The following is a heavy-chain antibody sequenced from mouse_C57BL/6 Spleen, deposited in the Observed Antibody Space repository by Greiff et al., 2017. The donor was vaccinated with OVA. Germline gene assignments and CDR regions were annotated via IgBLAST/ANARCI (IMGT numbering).Heavy chain of an antibody. J-gene: IGHJ4*01. D-gene: IGHD2-4*01. V-gene: IGHV1-82*01. CDR2: IYPGDGDT. Sequence: VQLQESGPELVKPGASVKISCTASGYAFSSSWMNWVKQRPGKGLEWIGRIYPGDGDTNYNGKFTGKATLTADKSSRTAYMQLSSLTSEDAAVYVCARNDDYGVRAMDYWGQGTSGTGSS. CDR1: GYAFSSSW. CDR3: ARNDDYGVRAMDY.